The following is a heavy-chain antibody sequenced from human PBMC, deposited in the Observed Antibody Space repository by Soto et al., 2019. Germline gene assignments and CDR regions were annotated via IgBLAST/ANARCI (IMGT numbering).Heavy chain of an antibody. Sequence: QVQLVQSGAEVKKPGASVKVSCKASGYTFTSYGISWVRQAPGQGLEWMGWISAYNGNTNYAQKLQGRVTMTTDTSTSTAYMELRSLRSDDTAVYYCARPVNNCSSTSCYSSDAFDIWGQGTMVTVSS. V-gene: IGHV1-18*01. D-gene: IGHD2-2*01. CDR1: GYTFTSYG. J-gene: IGHJ3*02. CDR2: ISAYNGNT. CDR3: ARPVNNCSSTSCYSSDAFDI.